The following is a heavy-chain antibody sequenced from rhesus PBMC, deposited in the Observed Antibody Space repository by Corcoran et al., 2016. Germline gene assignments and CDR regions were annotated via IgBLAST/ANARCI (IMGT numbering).Heavy chain of an antibody. Sequence: QLQLQESGPGLVRASETLSLTCAVSGASLSSNWWSWVRQSPGKGLEWIGRIFGSNWNTNYNPSLKSRVIISTDTSKNQFSLNLRSVTAADTAVYHCAKGGSEFFDSWGQGVLVTVSS. CDR3: AKGGSEFFDS. CDR2: IFGSNWNT. V-gene: IGHV4-173*01. J-gene: IGHJ4*01. CDR1: GASLSSNW.